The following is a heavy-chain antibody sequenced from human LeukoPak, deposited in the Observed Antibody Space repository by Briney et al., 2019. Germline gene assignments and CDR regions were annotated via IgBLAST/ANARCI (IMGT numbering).Heavy chain of an antibody. CDR1: GDSVSSNSAA. D-gene: IGHD1-1*01. CDR3: ARGPGTLHY. V-gene: IGHV6-1*01. CDR2: TYYRSKWYG. Sequence: SQTLSLTCAISGDSVSSNSAAWNWIRQSPSRGLEWLGRTYYRSKWYGPYAPSVKGRITIKADTSKNQVSLQLNSVTPEDTAVYYCARGPGTLHYWGQGTLVTVSS. J-gene: IGHJ4*02.